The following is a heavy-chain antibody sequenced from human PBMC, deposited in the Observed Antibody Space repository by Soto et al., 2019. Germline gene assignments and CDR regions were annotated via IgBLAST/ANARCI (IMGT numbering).Heavy chain of an antibody. V-gene: IGHV1-18*01. CDR1: GYTFTSYG. CDR3: ARWGDQKHYDSSGYPYYFDY. J-gene: IGHJ4*02. CDR2: ISAYNGKT. Sequence: ASLKVSCKAFGYTFTSYGISWVRQAPGQGLEWMAWISAYNGKTNYAQSLQGRVTMTTDTSTSIAYMELRSLRSDDTAVYYCARWGDQKHYDSSGYPYYFDYWGQGTLVTVS. D-gene: IGHD3-22*01.